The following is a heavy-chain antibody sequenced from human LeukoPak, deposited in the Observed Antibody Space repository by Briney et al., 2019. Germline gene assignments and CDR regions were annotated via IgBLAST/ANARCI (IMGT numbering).Heavy chain of an antibody. J-gene: IGHJ5*02. Sequence: GGSLRLSCTASGFTLGDYAMSWFRQAPGKGLEWVGFIRSKAYGGTTEYAASVKGRFTISRDDSKSIAYLQMNSLKTEDTAVYYCSRDNPIAVAPTGWFDPWGQGTLVTVSS. V-gene: IGHV3-49*03. D-gene: IGHD6-19*01. CDR2: IRSKAYGGTT. CDR1: GFTLGDYA. CDR3: SRDNPIAVAPTGWFDP.